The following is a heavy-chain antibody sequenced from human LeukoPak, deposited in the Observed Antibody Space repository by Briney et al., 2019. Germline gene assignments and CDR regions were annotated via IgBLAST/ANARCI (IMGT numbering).Heavy chain of an antibody. D-gene: IGHD1-26*01. CDR1: GFTFSSYG. J-gene: IGHJ4*02. CDR3: ARPRTWELLIFYY. CDR2: ISYDGSNK. Sequence: PGGSLRLSCAASGFTFSSYGMHWVRPAPGKGREWVAGISYDGSNKYYADSVKGRFTISRDNSKNTLYLQMNSLRAEDTAVYYCARPRTWELLIFYYWGQGTLVTVSS. V-gene: IGHV3-30*03.